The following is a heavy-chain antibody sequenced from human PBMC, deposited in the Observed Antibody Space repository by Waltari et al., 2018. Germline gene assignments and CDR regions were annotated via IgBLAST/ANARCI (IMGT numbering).Heavy chain of an antibody. V-gene: IGHV3-74*01. CDR1: GFTFSSYW. J-gene: IGHJ4*02. CDR3: ARAGYSYGRYYFDY. CDR2: INSDGSST. D-gene: IGHD5-18*01. Sequence: EVQLVESGGGLVQPGGSLRLSCAASGFTFSSYWMHWVRQAPGKGLVWVSRINSDGSSTSYADSVKGRFTISRDNAKNTLYLQMNRLRAEDTAVYYCARAGYSYGRYYFDYWGQGTLVTVSS.